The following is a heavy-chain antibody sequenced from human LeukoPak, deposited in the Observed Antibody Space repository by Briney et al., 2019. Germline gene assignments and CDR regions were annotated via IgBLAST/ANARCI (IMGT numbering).Heavy chain of an antibody. V-gene: IGHV1-58*02. CDR1: GFAFTTSA. CDR3: AAEIYRGNPDCCTFDI. J-gene: IGHJ3*02. Sequence: SVKVSCKTSGFAFTTSAIQWVRQARGQRLEWIGWIVVGSGNINYAENLQERISITRDMSTGTAYMELGSLRSEDTAVYYCAAEIYRGNPDCCTFDIWGQGTMVTVSS. CDR2: IVVGSGNI. D-gene: IGHD4-23*01.